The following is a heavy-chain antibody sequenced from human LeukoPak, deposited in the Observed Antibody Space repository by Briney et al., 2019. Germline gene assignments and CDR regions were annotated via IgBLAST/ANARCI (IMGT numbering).Heavy chain of an antibody. J-gene: IGHJ4*02. CDR1: GFNFGEYA. CDR3: TRRVGY. D-gene: IGHD1-26*01. CDR2: IRSELYGGTP. V-gene: IGHV3-49*03. Sequence: QTEGSLRLSCAGSGFNFGEYAMTWFRQAPGKGLEWVGYIRSELYGGTPEYAASVKDRFIISRDDSKSILYLQMNSLKTEDTAIYFCTRRVGYWGQGTLVTVST.